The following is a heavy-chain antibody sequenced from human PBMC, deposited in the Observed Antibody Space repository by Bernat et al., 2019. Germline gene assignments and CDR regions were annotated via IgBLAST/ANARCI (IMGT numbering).Heavy chain of an antibody. D-gene: IGHD1-1*01. CDR3: ARYWLERLGGYFDL. Sequence: VQLVQSGAEVKKPGASVKVSCKASGYTFTSYAMHWVRQAPGQRLEWMGWINAGNGNTKYSQKFQGRVTITRDTSASTAYMELSSLRSEDTAVYYCARYWLERLGGYFDLWGRGTLVTVSS. V-gene: IGHV1-3*01. CDR2: INAGNGNT. CDR1: GYTFTSYA. J-gene: IGHJ2*01.